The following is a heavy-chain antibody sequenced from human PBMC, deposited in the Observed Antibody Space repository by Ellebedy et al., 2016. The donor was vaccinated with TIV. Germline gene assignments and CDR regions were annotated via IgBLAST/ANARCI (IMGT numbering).Heavy chain of an antibody. V-gene: IGHV1-69*13. CDR1: GVTFSRYA. Sequence: AASVKVSCKASGVTFSRYAVSWVRQAPGPGLEWMGTLIPMYGKTHYAQKLQGRVTIAADESTNTAFMELSSLKSEDKAIYYCARGEYRNWFDPWGQGTLVTVSS. CDR2: LIPMYGKT. D-gene: IGHD3-10*01. CDR3: ARGEYRNWFDP. J-gene: IGHJ5*02.